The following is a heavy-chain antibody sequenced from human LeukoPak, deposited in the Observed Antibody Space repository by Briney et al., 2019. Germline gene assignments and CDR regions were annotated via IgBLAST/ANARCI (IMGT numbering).Heavy chain of an antibody. CDR1: GYTFTSYD. V-gene: IGHV1-8*01. CDR2: MNPNSGNT. Sequence: ASVKVACKASGYTFTSYDINWVRQATGLGLEWMGWMNPNSGNTGYAQKFQGRVTMTRNTSISTAYMELSSLRSEDTAVYYCARDLTIFGGPKGGYWGQGTLVTVSS. J-gene: IGHJ4*02. D-gene: IGHD3-3*01. CDR3: ARDLTIFGGPKGGY.